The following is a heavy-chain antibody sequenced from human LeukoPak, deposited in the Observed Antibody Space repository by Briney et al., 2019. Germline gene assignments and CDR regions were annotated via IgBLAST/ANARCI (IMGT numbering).Heavy chain of an antibody. CDR3: ARNFDY. J-gene: IGHJ4*02. CDR2: IYYSGST. Sequence: PSETLSLTCTVSGGSISSYYWSWIRQPPGKGPEWIGYIYYSGSTNYNPSLKSRVTISVDTSKNQFSLKLSSVTAADTAVYYCARNFDYWGQGTLVTVSS. CDR1: GGSISSYY. V-gene: IGHV4-59*01.